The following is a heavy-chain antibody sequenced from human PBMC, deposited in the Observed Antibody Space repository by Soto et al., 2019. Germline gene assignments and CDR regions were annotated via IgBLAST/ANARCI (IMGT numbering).Heavy chain of an antibody. V-gene: IGHV4-30-4*01. CDR2: VYYSGST. CDR3: ARELRDEFGHPVGFDI. J-gene: IGHJ3*02. CDR1: GDSINSGDYY. D-gene: IGHD3-10*01. Sequence: QVRLQESGPRLVKPSQTLTLTCTVSGDSINSGDYYWNWIRQHPGKGLEWIGYVYYSGSTYYNSSLRSRLSISLDTSKTQFALSLGSVTAADTAMYYCARELRDEFGHPVGFDIWGHGTPVTVSS.